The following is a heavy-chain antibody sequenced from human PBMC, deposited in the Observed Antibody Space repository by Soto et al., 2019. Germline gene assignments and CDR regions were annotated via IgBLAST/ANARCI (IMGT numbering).Heavy chain of an antibody. D-gene: IGHD2-15*01. J-gene: IGHJ6*02. CDR1: GFTFSGFY. V-gene: IGHV1-2*02. CDR2: IKPNTDDT. CDR3: ARSPYSLEGDGQHYYYGMDL. Sequence: ASVKVSCKRSGFTFSGFYLHLVRQAPGQGLEWMGWIKPNTDDTGYAQKFQGRVTLTWDTSSSAGYMDLSRLRSDDTAVYYCARSPYSLEGDGQHYYYGMDLWGLGTTVTVSS.